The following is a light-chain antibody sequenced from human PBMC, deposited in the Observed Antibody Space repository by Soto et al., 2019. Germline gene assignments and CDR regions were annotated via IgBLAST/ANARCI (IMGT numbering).Light chain of an antibody. CDR1: QSVLYSSNNKNY. J-gene: IGKJ4*02. CDR3: QQYYSTPELT. Sequence: DIVMTQSPDSLAVSLGERATINCKSSQSVLYSSNNKNYLAWYQQKPGQPPTLLIYWASTRESGVPDRFSGSGSGTDFTLTISSLQAEYVAVYYCQQYYSTPELTFGGGTKVEIK. V-gene: IGKV4-1*01. CDR2: WAS.